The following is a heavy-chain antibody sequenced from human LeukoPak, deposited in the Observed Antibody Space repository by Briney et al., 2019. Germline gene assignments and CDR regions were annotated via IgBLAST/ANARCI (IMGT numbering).Heavy chain of an antibody. J-gene: IGHJ6*02. CDR3: ARVGGVGSLYGMDV. Sequence: SETLSLTCAVYGGSFSGYYWSWIRQPPGKGLEWIGEINHSGSTNYNPSLKSRVTISVDTSKNQFSLKLSSVTAADTAVYYCARVGGVGSLYGMDVWGQGTTVTVSS. D-gene: IGHD3-3*01. V-gene: IGHV4-34*01. CDR2: INHSGST. CDR1: GGSFSGYY.